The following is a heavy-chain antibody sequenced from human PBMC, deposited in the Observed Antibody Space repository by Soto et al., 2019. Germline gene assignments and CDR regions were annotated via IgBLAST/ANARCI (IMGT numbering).Heavy chain of an antibody. CDR2: MSYDGRNQ. Sequence: QVQLVESGGGVVQPGTSLRLSCSASGFTLSGVDMHWVRQAPGKGLEWVAVMSYDGRNQYYADSVKGRFTVSRDSSKSTLYLQMNRLRTEDAAVYYCAKGGWYTSSSRSDCWGQGTLFTVSS. V-gene: IGHV3-30*18. J-gene: IGHJ4*02. CDR3: AKGGWYTSSSRSDC. D-gene: IGHD6-6*01. CDR1: GFTLSGVD.